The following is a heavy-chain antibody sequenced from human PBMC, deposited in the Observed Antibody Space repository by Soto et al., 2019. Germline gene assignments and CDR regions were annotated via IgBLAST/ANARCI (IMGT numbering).Heavy chain of an antibody. CDR3: ARTPRYGSGMNYYYYGMDV. CDR2: IIPIFGTA. Sequence: GASVKVSCKASGGSFSSYAVSWVRQAPGQGLEWMGGIIPIFGTANYAQKFQGRVTITADESTSTAYMELSSLRSEDTAVYYCARTPRYGSGMNYYYYGMDVWGQGTMVTVSS. J-gene: IGHJ6*02. CDR1: GGSFSSYA. V-gene: IGHV1-69*13. D-gene: IGHD3-10*01.